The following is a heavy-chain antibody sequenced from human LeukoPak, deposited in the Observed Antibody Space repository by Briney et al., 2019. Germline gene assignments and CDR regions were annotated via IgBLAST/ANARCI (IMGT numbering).Heavy chain of an antibody. CDR2: IYHSGST. D-gene: IGHD4-11*01. CDR1: GYSISSGYY. Sequence: SETLSLTCAVSGYSISSGYYWGWIRQPPGKGLGWIGCIYHSGSTYYNPSLKSRVTISVDTSKNQFSLKLSYVTAADTAVYYCARLLTTTVTTSVFDYWGQGTLVTVSS. CDR3: ARLLTTTVTTSVFDY. J-gene: IGHJ4*02. V-gene: IGHV4-38-2*01.